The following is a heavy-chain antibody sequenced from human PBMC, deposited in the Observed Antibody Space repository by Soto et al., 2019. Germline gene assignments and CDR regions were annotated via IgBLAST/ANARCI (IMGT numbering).Heavy chain of an antibody. J-gene: IGHJ5*02. CDR2: FHPIFGAP. CDR1: GGTFSNSA. D-gene: IGHD4-17*01. CDR3: AVGNSTTYTWFDP. V-gene: IGHV1-69*01. Sequence: QVQLVQSGAEVKKPGSSVKVSCKASGGTFSNSAIYWVRQAPGQGLVWMGGFHPIFGAPYYAQRFQGRVTITADEATGTVYMDLSSLRSEDTAVYYCAVGNSTTYTWFDPWGQGALGSVSS.